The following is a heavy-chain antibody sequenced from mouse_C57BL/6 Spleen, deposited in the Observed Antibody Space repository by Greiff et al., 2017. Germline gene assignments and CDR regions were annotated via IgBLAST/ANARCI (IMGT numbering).Heavy chain of an antibody. J-gene: IGHJ2*01. Sequence: QVQLKQSGPELVKPGASVKISCKASGYAFSSSWMNWVKQRPGKGLEWLGRIYPGDGDTNYNGKFKGKATLTADKTSSTAYMQLSSLTSEDSAVYFCARSAQATFDDWGQGTTLTVSS. CDR2: IYPGDGDT. V-gene: IGHV1-82*01. CDR3: ARSAQATFDD. CDR1: GYAFSSSW. D-gene: IGHD3-2*02.